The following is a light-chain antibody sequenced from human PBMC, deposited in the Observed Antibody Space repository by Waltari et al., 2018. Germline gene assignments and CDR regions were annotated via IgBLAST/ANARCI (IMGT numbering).Light chain of an antibody. CDR2: KAS. CDR1: QSISTW. J-gene: IGKJ1*01. Sequence: DSQMTQSPSALSAPVGGRVTITCRASQSISTWVAWYQQKPGKAPKLLIYKASTLESGVPSRFSGSGSGTEFTLTITSLQPDDSATYYCHQYNNFWTFGQGTKVEIK. V-gene: IGKV1-5*03. CDR3: HQYNNFWT.